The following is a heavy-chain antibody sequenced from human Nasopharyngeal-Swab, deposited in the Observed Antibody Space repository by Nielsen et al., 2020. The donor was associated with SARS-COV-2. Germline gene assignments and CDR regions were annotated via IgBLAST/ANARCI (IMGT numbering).Heavy chain of an antibody. CDR3: ARAGKIQLWFNSLYYFDY. V-gene: IGHV1-8*01. CDR2: MNPNSGNT. J-gene: IGHJ4*02. CDR1: GYTFTSYD. Sequence: ASVKVPCKASGYTFTSYDINWVRQATGQGLEWMGWMNPNSGNTGYAQKFQGRVTMTRNTSISTAYMELSSLRSEDTAVYYCARAGKIQLWFNSLYYFDYWGQGTLVTVSS. D-gene: IGHD5-18*01.